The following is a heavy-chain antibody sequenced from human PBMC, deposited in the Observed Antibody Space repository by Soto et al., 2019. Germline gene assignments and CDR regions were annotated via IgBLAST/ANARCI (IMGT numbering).Heavy chain of an antibody. D-gene: IGHD3-22*01. J-gene: IGHJ6*02. V-gene: IGHV4-39*01. CDR1: GGSISSSSYY. Sequence: SETLSLTCTASGGSISSSSYYWGWIRQPPGKGLEWIGSIYYSGSTYYNPSLKSRVTISVDTSKNQFSLKLSSVTAADTAVYYCARQRITMIVVVMVDVWGQGTTVTVS. CDR3: ARQRITMIVVVMVDV. CDR2: IYYSGST.